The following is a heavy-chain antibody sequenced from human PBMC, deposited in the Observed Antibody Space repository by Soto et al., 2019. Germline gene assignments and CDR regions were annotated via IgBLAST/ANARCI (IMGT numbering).Heavy chain of an antibody. V-gene: IGHV3-23*01. CDR3: AKGRCGSGSPTPRVDF. D-gene: IGHD3-10*01. CDR1: GFTFNNYA. CDR2: ISGGGDTT. J-gene: IGHJ4*02. Sequence: EVQLLQSGGGLVQPGGSLRLSCAASGFTFNNYAMTWVRQAPGKGLEWVSAISGGGDTTSYADSVKGRFTVSRDGFKNTQYMQMGILRAEDTALYYCAKGRCGSGSPTPRVDFWGQGTLVTVSS.